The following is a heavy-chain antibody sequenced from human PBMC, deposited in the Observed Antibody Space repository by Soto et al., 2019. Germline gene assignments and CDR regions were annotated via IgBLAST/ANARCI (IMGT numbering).Heavy chain of an antibody. J-gene: IGHJ4*02. D-gene: IGHD6-19*01. CDR3: AKEFIAVAGTDY. V-gene: IGHV3-30*18. Sequence: GGSLRLSCAASGFTFSSYGMHWVRQAPGKGLEWVAVISYDGSNKYYADSVKGRFTISRDNSKNTLYLQMNSLRAEDTAVYYCAKEFIAVAGTDYWGQGTLVTVSS. CDR2: ISYDGSNK. CDR1: GFTFSSYG.